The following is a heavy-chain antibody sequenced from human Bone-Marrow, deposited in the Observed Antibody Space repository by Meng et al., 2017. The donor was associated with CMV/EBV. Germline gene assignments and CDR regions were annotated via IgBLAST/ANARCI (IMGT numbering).Heavy chain of an antibody. CDR1: GYTFTSYY. CDR3: VRQGYCIVSDCYWGPTHYFDL. J-gene: IGHJ4*02. D-gene: IGHD2-21*02. CDR2: INPSGGST. V-gene: IGHV1-46*01. Sequence: ASVKVSCKASGYTFTSYYMHWVRQAPGQGLEWMGIINPSGGSTSYAQKFQGRVTMTRDTSTSTVYMELSSLRSEDTAVYYCVRQGYCIVSDCYWGPTHYFDLWGQGTLVTVSS.